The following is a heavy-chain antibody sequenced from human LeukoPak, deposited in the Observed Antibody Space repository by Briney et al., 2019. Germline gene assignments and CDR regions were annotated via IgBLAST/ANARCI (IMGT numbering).Heavy chain of an antibody. Sequence: PGRSLRLSCAASGFTFSSYAMHWVRQAPGKGLEWVAVISYDGSNKYYADSVKGRFTISRDNAKNSLYLQMNSLRAEDTAVYYCARDLRTYGDHGNYFDYWGQGTLVTVSS. CDR3: ARDLRTYGDHGNYFDY. D-gene: IGHD4-17*01. J-gene: IGHJ4*02. CDR2: ISYDGSNK. CDR1: GFTFSSYA. V-gene: IGHV3-30-3*01.